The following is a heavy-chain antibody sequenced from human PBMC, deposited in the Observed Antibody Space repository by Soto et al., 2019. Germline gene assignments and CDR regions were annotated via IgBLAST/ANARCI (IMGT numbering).Heavy chain of an antibody. V-gene: IGHV3-33*01. CDR2: ISYDGSKT. J-gene: IGHJ6*02. Sequence: QVQLVESGGGVVQPGRSLRLSCATSGFTFTSYGIHWVRQAPGKGLERVSFISYDGSKTYYADSVKGRFTISRDTSKHTLYLQMNSLRAEDTAVYYCARQDCSTTNCYGRQEYYGLDVWGRGTTVIVSS. CDR3: ARQDCSTTNCYGRQEYYGLDV. CDR1: GFTFTSYG. D-gene: IGHD2-2*01.